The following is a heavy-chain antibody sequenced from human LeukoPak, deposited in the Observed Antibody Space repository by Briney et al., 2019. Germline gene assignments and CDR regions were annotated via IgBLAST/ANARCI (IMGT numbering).Heavy chain of an antibody. CDR2: ISSSSSYI. CDR1: GFTFSSYS. D-gene: IGHD1/OR15-1a*01. CDR3: AREAVMPVAPVKIGTSDRPLYEYYGLDV. V-gene: IGHV3-21*01. Sequence: PGGSLRLSCAASGFTFSSYSMNWVRQAPGKGLEWVSSISSSSSYIYYADSVKGRFTISRDNAKNSLYLQMNSLRAEDTAVYYCAREAVMPVAPVKIGTSDRPLYEYYGLDVWGQGTTVTVS. J-gene: IGHJ6*02.